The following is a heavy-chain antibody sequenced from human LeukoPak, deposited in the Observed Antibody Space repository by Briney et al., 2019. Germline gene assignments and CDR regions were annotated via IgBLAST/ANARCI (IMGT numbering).Heavy chain of an antibody. D-gene: IGHD6-13*01. V-gene: IGHV3-15*01. CDR1: GSTFSIAW. CDR2: IKSKIDGGTT. Sequence: GGSLRLSCAASGSTFSIAWMNCVRQTPGKGVEWVGHIKSKIDGGTTDYAEPVKSRFTISRDDSKTTVYLQMNSLKTEDTAVYYCTTGYGSTWYGWGQGTLVTVSS. CDR3: TTGYGSTWYG. J-gene: IGHJ4*02.